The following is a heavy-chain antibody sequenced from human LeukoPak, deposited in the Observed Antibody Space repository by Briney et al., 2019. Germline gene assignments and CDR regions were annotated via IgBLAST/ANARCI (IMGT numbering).Heavy chain of an antibody. CDR3: AREALWHFDY. CDR2: ISYDGSNK. Sequence: GRSLRLSCAASGFTFSSYAMHWVRQAPGKGLEWVAVISYDGSNKYYADSVKGRFTISRDNSKNTLYLQMNSLRAEDTAVYYCAREALWHFDYWGQGTLVTVSS. V-gene: IGHV3-30-3*01. J-gene: IGHJ4*02. CDR1: GFTFSSYA. D-gene: IGHD3-10*01.